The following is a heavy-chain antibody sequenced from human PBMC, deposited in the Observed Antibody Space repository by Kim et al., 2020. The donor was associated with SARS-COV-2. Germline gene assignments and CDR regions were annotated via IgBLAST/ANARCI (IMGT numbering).Heavy chain of an antibody. CDR2: IYYSGST. V-gene: IGHV4-30-4*01. CDR1: GGSISSGDYY. CDR3: AREHLRITMIVVAKGWFDP. Sequence: SETLSLTCTVSGGSISSGDYYWSWIRQPPGKGLEWIGYIYYSGSTYYNPSLKSRVTISVDTSKNQFSLKLSSVTAADTAVYYCAREHLRITMIVVAKGWFDPWGQGTLAT. J-gene: IGHJ5*02. D-gene: IGHD3-22*01.